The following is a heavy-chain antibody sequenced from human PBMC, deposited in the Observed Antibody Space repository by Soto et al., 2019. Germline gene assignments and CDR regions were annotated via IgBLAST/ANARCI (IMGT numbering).Heavy chain of an antibody. CDR1: GGSISSYY. CDR2: IYYSGST. Sequence: TSETLSHTCTVSGGSISSYYWSWIRQPPGKGLEWIGYIYYSGSTNYNPSLKSRVTISVDTSKNQFSLKLSSVTAADTAVYYCASYGSDKYYYGMDVWGQGTTVTVSS. J-gene: IGHJ6*02. V-gene: IGHV4-59*01. D-gene: IGHD3-10*01. CDR3: ASYGSDKYYYGMDV.